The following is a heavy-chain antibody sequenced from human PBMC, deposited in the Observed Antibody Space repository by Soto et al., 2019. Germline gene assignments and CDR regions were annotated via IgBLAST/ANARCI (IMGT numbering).Heavy chain of an antibody. CDR1: GGTFSSYT. CDR2: IIPILGIA. CDR3: ARDRSTVNTREYNWFDP. D-gene: IGHD4-17*01. V-gene: IGHV1-69*08. Sequence: QVQLVQSGAEVKKPGSSVKVSCKASGGTFSSYTISWVRQAPGQGLEWMGRIIPILGIANYAQKFQGRVTITADKSTSTAYMELSSLRSEDTAVYYCARDRSTVNTREYNWFDPWGQGTLVTVSS. J-gene: IGHJ5*02.